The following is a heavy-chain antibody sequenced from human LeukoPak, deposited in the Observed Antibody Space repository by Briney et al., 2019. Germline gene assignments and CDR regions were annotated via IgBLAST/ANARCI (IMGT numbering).Heavy chain of an antibody. J-gene: IGHJ6*02. V-gene: IGHV1-8*01. Sequence: ASVKVSCKASGYTFTSYDINWVRQATGQGLEWMGWMNPNSGNTGYAQKLQGRVTMTTDTSTSTAYMELRSLRSDDTAVYYCASNWYGNYYYGMDVWGQGTTVTVSS. CDR1: GYTFTSYD. D-gene: IGHD1-1*01. CDR2: MNPNSGNT. CDR3: ASNWYGNYYYGMDV.